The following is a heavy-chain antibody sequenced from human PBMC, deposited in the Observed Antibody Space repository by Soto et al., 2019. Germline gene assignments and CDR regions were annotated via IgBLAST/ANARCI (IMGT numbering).Heavy chain of an antibody. CDR1: GYTFSSYD. V-gene: IGHV1-8*01. CDR2: MNPNSGNT. D-gene: IGHD2-2*01. Sequence: ASVKVSCKASGYTFSSYDINWVRQATGQGLEWMGWMNPNSGNTGYAQKFQGRVTMTRSTSISTAYMELSSLRSEDTAVYYCARGQTWYQLLPKQWLRRYYYYMDVWGKGTTVTVSS. CDR3: ARGQTWYQLLPKQWLRRYYYYMDV. J-gene: IGHJ6*03.